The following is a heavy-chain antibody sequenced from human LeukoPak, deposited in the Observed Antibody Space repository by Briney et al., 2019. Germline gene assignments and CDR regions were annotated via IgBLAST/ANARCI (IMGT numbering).Heavy chain of an antibody. D-gene: IGHD6-6*01. J-gene: IGHJ4*02. CDR3: ARHSSWSLFDY. CDR2: IYYSGST. Sequence: SETLSLTCTVSGGSISSYYWNWIRQPPGAGLEWIGYIYYSGSTNYNPSLKSRVTISVDTSRNQFSLKLSSVTAADTAFYYCARHSSWSLFDYWGQGALVTVSS. CDR1: GGSISSYY. V-gene: IGHV4-59*08.